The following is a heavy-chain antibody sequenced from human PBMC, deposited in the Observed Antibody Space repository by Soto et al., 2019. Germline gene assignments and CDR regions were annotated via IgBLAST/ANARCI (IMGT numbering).Heavy chain of an antibody. CDR1: GFTFSHYP. CDR2: ISYAGSDK. D-gene: IGHD2-2*01. J-gene: IGHJ3*02. Sequence: QGQLVESGRDMVQPGRSLRLSCAASGFTFSHYPMHWVRQAPGKGLVWVAAISYAGSDKYYAESLKGRFTISRDNPRNTLYLQLESVTPADTAVYYWARQLGSRDVPAAIGAFEIWGRGTMVTVSS. CDR3: ARQLGSRDVPAAIGAFEI. V-gene: IGHV3-30-3*01.